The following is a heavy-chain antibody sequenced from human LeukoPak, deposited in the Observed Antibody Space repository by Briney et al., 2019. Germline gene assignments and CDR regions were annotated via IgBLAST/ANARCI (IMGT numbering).Heavy chain of an antibody. J-gene: IGHJ5*02. CDR2: IYTSGST. D-gene: IGHD2-15*01. V-gene: IGHV4-4*07. CDR3: ARVSEWRYCSGGSCPNWFDP. Sequence: SETLSLTCTVSGGSISSYHWSWIRQPAGKGLEWIGRIYTSGSTNYNPSLKSRVTMSVDTSKNQFSLKLSSVTAADTAVYYCARVSEWRYCSGGSCPNWFDPWGQGTLVTVSS. CDR1: GGSISSYH.